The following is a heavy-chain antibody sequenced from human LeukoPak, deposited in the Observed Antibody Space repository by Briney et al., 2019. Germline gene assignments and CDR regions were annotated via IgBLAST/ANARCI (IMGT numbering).Heavy chain of an antibody. CDR3: ARTIWFGELVDF. V-gene: IGHV3-7*01. CDR1: GFTFNAFW. J-gene: IGHJ4*02. CDR2: INQDGTET. Sequence: GGSLRLSCAASGFTFNAFWMTWVRQAPGWGLEWLANINQDGTETYYVDSVKGRFTISRDNAKNSVFLQLRNLRGEDTALYYCARTIWFGELVDFWGQGALVTVSS. D-gene: IGHD3-10*01.